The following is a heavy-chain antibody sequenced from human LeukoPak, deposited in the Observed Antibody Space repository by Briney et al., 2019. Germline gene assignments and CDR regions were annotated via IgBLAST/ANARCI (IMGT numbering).Heavy chain of an antibody. V-gene: IGHV3-13*01. CDR3: AKGAAYSTTGRPYYFDY. Sequence: GGSLRLSCVASGFTFTKYDMHWVRHPPGKSLQWVSSIGTSGDAYSLDSVEGRFTISREDATDSLHLQMSSLRAEDTAVYYCAKGAAYSTTGRPYYFDYWGQGILVTVSS. D-gene: IGHD2-2*01. CDR2: IGTSGDA. J-gene: IGHJ4*02. CDR1: GFTFTKYD.